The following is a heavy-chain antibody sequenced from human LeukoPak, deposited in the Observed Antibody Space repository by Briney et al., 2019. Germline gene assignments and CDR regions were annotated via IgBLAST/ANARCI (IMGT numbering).Heavy chain of an antibody. CDR1: GFTFSSYG. D-gene: IGHD2-8*01. CDR3: AKDSFSHNGIFDALDI. CDR2: MNPL. Sequence: GGSLRLSCAASGFTFSSYGMTWVRQAPGKGLEWVSSMNPLYYADSVKGRFTISRDDSKNTLFLQMNSLRAEDTAIYYCAKDSFSHNGIFDALDIWGQGTMVTVSS. J-gene: IGHJ3*02. V-gene: IGHV3-23*01.